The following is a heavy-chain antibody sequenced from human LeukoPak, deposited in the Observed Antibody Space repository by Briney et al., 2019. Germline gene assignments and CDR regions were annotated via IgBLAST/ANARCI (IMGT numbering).Heavy chain of an antibody. V-gene: IGHV4-30-4*01. CDR3: ARDEQLVLRDAFDI. CDR2: IYYSGST. J-gene: IGHJ3*02. CDR1: GGSISSGDYY. D-gene: IGHD6-13*01. Sequence: SETLSLTCTVSGGSISSGDYYWSWIRQPPGKGLEWIGYIYYSGSTYYNPSLKSRVTISVDTSKNQFSLKLSSVTAADTAVYYCARDEQLVLRDAFDIWGQGTMVTVSS.